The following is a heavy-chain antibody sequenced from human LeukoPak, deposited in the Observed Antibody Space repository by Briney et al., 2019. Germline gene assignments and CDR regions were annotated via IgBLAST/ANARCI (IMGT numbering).Heavy chain of an antibody. D-gene: IGHD3-10*01. CDR2: INHSGST. J-gene: IGHJ5*02. V-gene: IGHV4-34*01. CDR3: AKGPRLGITMVRCPRLVWFDP. Sequence: SETLSLTCAVSGGSFSGYYWSWIRQPPGKGLEWIGEINHSGSTNYNPSLKSRVTISVYTSKNQFSLKLSSVTAADTAVYYCAKGPRLGITMVRCPRLVWFDPWRQGTLVTVSS. CDR1: GGSFSGYY.